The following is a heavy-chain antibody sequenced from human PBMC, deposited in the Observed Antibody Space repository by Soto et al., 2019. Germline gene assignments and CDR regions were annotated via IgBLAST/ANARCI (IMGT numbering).Heavy chain of an antibody. V-gene: IGHV4-34*01. D-gene: IGHD6-13*01. J-gene: IGHJ5*02. CDR1: GGSFNSYY. CDR2: INYSGST. CDR3: ARGHKQQLVRSGGWFDP. Sequence: QVQLQQWGAGLLKPSETLSLPCAVYGGSFNSYYWSWIRQPPGKGLEWIGEINYSGSTNYNPSLKSRVTISVDTSKNQFSLKLSSVTDADTAVYYCARGHKQQLVRSGGWFDPWGQGTLVTVSS.